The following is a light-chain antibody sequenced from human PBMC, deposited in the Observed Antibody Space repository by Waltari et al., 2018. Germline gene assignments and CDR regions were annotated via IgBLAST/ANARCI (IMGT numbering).Light chain of an antibody. CDR2: DAL. CDR1: QSISSW. J-gene: IGKJ4*01. V-gene: IGKV1-5*01. Sequence: DIEMTQSPSTLSASVGDRVTITCRASQSISSWLAWYQQKPGKDPKLLIYDALSLASGVPSRFSGSGSGAEFTLTIMSLQPDDFATYYCLQYNTYSPLTFGGGTKVEIK. CDR3: LQYNTYSPLT.